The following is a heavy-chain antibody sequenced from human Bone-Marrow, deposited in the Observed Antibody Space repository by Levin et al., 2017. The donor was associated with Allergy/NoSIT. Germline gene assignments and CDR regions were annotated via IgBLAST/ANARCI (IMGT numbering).Heavy chain of an antibody. CDR1: DGSISSDS. Sequence: SQTLSLTCTVSDGSISSDSWTWIRQPPGMRLEWIGYIYNSGNINYNPSLRSRVTISGDTSKNQFSLKLSSWTSADPAVYYWVRVRSGYYYYYGMDVWGQGTTVTVSS. D-gene: IGHD3-3*01. J-gene: IGHJ6*02. CDR2: IYNSGNI. V-gene: IGHV4-59*12. CDR3: VRVRSGYYYYYGMDV.